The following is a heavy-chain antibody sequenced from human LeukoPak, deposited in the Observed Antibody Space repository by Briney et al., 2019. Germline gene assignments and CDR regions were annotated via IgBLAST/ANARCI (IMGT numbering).Heavy chain of an antibody. D-gene: IGHD2-8*01. V-gene: IGHV3-21*01. CDR3: ARDINGVALSDAFDI. CDR1: GFTFSSDS. CDR2: ISSSSSYI. J-gene: IGHJ3*02. Sequence: GGSLRLSCAASGFTFSSDSMNWVRQAPGKGLEWVSSISSSSSYIYYADSVKGRFTISRDNAKNSLYLQMNSLRAEDTAVYYCARDINGVALSDAFDIWGQGTMVTVSS.